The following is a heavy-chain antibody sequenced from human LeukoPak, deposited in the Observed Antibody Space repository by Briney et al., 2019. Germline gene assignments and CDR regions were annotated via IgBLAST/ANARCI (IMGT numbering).Heavy chain of an antibody. Sequence: SETLSLTCTISGGSISISSYYWSWIRQPAGKGLDWIGRIYTSGSTNYNPSLKSRVTMSLDTSKNQFSLKLRPVTAADTAVYYCTRGASPGGMDVWGQGTTVTVSS. CDR2: IYTSGST. CDR3: TRGASPGGMDV. CDR1: GGSISISSYY. D-gene: IGHD2-2*01. J-gene: IGHJ6*02. V-gene: IGHV4-61*02.